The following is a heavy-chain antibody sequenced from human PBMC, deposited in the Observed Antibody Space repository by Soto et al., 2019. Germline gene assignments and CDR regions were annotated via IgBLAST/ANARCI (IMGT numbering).Heavy chain of an antibody. CDR2: ISTDNGNT. Sequence: QVQLVQSGAEEKKPGASVKISCKASGYIFSSYIIHWVRQARGQGLEWMGWISTDNGNTKYSQKFQGRITITRDTSASTAYMELSSLRSEDTAIYYCTREDYDLLTGYYIRWDWLDPWGQGTLVTVSS. J-gene: IGHJ5*02. CDR3: TREDYDLLTGYYIRWDWLDP. V-gene: IGHV1-3*05. D-gene: IGHD3-9*01. CDR1: GYIFSSYI.